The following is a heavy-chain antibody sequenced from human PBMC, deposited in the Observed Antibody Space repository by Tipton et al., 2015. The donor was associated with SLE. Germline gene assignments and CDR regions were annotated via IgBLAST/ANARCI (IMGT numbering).Heavy chain of an antibody. CDR3: ARAGGGATRNWFDP. J-gene: IGHJ5*02. V-gene: IGHV4-39*07. D-gene: IGHD1-26*01. CDR2: ISYSGST. Sequence: TLSLTCTVSRVSISSSSYYWGWIRQPPGKGLEWIGSISYSGSTYYNPSLKSRVTMSVDTSKNQFFLNLSSATAADTALYYCARAGGGATRNWFDPWGQGTLVTVSS. CDR1: RVSISSSSYY.